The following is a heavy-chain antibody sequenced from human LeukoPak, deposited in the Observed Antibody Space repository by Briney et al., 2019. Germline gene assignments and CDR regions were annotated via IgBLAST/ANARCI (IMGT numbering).Heavy chain of an antibody. J-gene: IGHJ4*02. V-gene: IGHV4-34*01. Sequence: SETLSLTCAVYGGPFSGYYWSWIRQPPGKGLEWIGEINHSGSTNYNPSLKSRVTISVDTSKNQFSLKLSSVTAADTAVYYCARRGGYSSSRPRYFDYWGQGTLVTVSS. D-gene: IGHD6-13*01. CDR2: INHSGST. CDR1: GGPFSGYY. CDR3: ARRGGYSSSRPRYFDY.